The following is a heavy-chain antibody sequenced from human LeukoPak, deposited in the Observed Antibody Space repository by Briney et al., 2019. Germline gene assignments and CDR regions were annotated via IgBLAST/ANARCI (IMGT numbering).Heavy chain of an antibody. V-gene: IGHV4-31*03. J-gene: IGHJ6*02. CDR2: IYYSGST. CDR1: GGSISSGGYY. Sequence: SETLSLTCTVSGGSISSGGYYWSWIRQHPGKGLEWIGYIYYSGSTYYNPSLTSRVTMSVDTSKNQFSLKLSSVTAADTAIYYCARDHTETSSLNFRSYYYYGMDIWGQGTTVIVSS. D-gene: IGHD4-11*01. CDR3: ARDHTETSSLNFRSYYYYGMDI.